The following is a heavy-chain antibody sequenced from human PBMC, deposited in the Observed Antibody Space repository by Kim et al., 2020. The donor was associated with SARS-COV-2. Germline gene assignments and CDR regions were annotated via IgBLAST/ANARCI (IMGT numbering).Heavy chain of an antibody. D-gene: IGHD3-9*01. CDR1: GFTFGDYA. V-gene: IGHV3-49*03. CDR2: IRSKAYGGTT. J-gene: IGHJ6*02. Sequence: GGSLRLSCTASGFTFGDYAMSWFRQAPGKGLEWVAFIRSKAYGGTTEYSASVKGRFTISSDDSKSIPQLQMNSLKTEDTDLYYCTSVGYYDILTGYYRTYCYGMDFWGHGTTVTVSS. CDR3: TSVGYYDILTGYYRTYCYGMDF.